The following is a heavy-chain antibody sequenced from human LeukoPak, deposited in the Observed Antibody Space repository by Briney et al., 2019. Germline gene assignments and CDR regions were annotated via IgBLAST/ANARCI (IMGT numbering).Heavy chain of an antibody. V-gene: IGHV3-33*01. J-gene: IGHJ5*02. CDR2: IWYDGSNK. D-gene: IGHD2-15*01. CDR3: ARGVVLGYCSGGSCPNWFDP. CDR1: GFTFSSYG. Sequence: RGSLRLSCAASGFTFSSYGMHWVRQAPGKGLEWVAVIWYDGSNKYYADSVKGRFTISRDNSKNTLYLQMNSLRAEDTAVYYCARGVVLGYCSGGSCPNWFDPWGQGTLVTVSS.